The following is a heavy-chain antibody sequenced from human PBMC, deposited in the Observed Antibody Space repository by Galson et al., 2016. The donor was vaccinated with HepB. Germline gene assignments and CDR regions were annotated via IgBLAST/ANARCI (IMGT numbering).Heavy chain of an antibody. Sequence: QSGAEVKKPGESLKISCNASGYSFTSFWIAWVRQMPGKGLERMGTIYPGDSDTRYSPSFQGQVTISADKSTTTASLQWSSLKASDTAVYYCARSRNSGYDPCFDSWGQGTLVTVSS. CDR3: ARSRNSGYDPCFDS. V-gene: IGHV5-51*01. J-gene: IGHJ4*02. D-gene: IGHD5-12*01. CDR2: IYPGDSDT. CDR1: GYSFTSFW.